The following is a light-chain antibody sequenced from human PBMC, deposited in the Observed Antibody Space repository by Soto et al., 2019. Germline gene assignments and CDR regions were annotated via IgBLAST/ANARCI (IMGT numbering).Light chain of an antibody. CDR3: QQYGSSSIT. CDR1: QSVSSSY. V-gene: IGKV3-20*01. CDR2: AAS. Sequence: EIVFTQSPGTLSLSPGERATLSCRASQSVSSSYLAWYQQRPGQAPRLLIYAASIRATDIPDRFSGSGSGTDFTLTISRLEPEDFAVFYCQQYGSSSITFGQGTRLEIK. J-gene: IGKJ5*01.